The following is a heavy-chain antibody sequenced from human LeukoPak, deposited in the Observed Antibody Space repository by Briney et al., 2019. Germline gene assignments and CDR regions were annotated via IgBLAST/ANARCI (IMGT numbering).Heavy chain of an antibody. Sequence: SETLSLTCTVSRGSIGSYYWCWIRQPPGKGLEWIGHIYYSGSTSYNPSLKSRVAISVDTSKNQFSLKLNSVTAADTAVYFCAREVAAAAPFGYWGQGTLVTVSS. V-gene: IGHV4-59*01. D-gene: IGHD6-13*01. CDR2: IYYSGST. CDR3: AREVAAAAPFGY. CDR1: RGSIGSYY. J-gene: IGHJ4*02.